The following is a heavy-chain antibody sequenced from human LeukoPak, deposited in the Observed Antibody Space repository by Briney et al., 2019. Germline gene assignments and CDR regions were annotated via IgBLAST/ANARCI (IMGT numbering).Heavy chain of an antibody. Sequence: SETLSLTCTVSGGSISSYYWSWIRQPPGKGLEWIGYIYYSGSTNYNPSLKSRVTISVDTSKNQFSLKLSSVTAADTAVYYCAIALYDFWSGYYYYCMDVWGKGTTVTVSS. CDR3: AIALYDFWSGYYYYCMDV. CDR1: GGSISSYY. V-gene: IGHV4-59*01. D-gene: IGHD3-3*01. CDR2: IYYSGST. J-gene: IGHJ6*03.